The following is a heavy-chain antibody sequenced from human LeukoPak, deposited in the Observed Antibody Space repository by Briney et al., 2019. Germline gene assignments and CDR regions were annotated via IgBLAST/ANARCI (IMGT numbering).Heavy chain of an antibody. Sequence: GGSLRLSCAASGLTFSNYGMSWVRQAPGKGLEWVSTISDSGRNTHYADSVKGRFTISRDNSKNMVYLQMNSLRAEDTAVYYCATEVGGPMFDYWGQGTLVTVSS. CDR1: GLTFSNYG. D-gene: IGHD3-10*01. J-gene: IGHJ4*02. CDR2: ISDSGRNT. V-gene: IGHV3-23*01. CDR3: ATEVGGPMFDY.